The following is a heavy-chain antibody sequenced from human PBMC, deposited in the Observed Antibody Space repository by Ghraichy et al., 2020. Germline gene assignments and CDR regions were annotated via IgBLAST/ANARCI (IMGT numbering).Heavy chain of an antibody. D-gene: IGHD5-12*01. J-gene: IGHJ4*02. Sequence: GGSLRLSCAASGFTFSSYAMHWVRQAPGKGLEWVAVISYDGSNKYYADSVKGRFTISRDNSKNTLYLQMNSLRAEDTAVYYCARGSSGYSGYDHFDYWGQGTLVTVSS. V-gene: IGHV3-30*04. CDR2: ISYDGSNK. CDR3: ARGSSGYSGYDHFDY. CDR1: GFTFSSYA.